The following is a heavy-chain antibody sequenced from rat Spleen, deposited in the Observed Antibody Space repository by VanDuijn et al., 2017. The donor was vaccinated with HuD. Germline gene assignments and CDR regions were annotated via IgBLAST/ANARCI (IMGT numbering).Heavy chain of an antibody. CDR3: AKDGLPGLDY. J-gene: IGHJ2*01. D-gene: IGHD1-4*01. Sequence: VQLVESGGGLVQPAKSLKLSCSASGFTFSSYGMHWIRHAPGKGLAWVAYIISSSGTVYADAVKGRLTIPRHNAENTVYLQMNSLRSGDTRTYYCAKDGLPGLDYWGQGVMVTVSS. V-gene: IGHV5-62*01. CDR1: GFTFSSYG. CDR2: IISSSGT.